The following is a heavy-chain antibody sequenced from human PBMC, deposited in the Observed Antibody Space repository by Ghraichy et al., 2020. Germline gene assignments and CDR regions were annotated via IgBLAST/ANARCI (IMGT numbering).Heavy chain of an antibody. CDR1: GFTFSSYA. V-gene: IGHV3-30*04. D-gene: IGHD3-10*01. Sequence: GGSLRLSCAASGFTFSSYAMHWVRQAPGEGLEWVAVISYNGSNEYYADSVKGRFTISRDNSKNTLYLQMNSLRAEDTAVYYCATDHYGSGSYSLFYSWGQGTLVTVSS. J-gene: IGHJ4*02. CDR3: ATDHYGSGSYSLFYS. CDR2: ISYNGSNE.